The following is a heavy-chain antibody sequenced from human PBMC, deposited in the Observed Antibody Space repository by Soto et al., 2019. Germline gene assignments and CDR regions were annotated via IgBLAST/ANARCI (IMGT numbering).Heavy chain of an antibody. CDR2: IWYDGSNK. V-gene: IGHV3-33*01. D-gene: IGHD3-22*01. Sequence: GGSLRLSCAASGFTFSSYGMHWVRQAPGKGLEWVAVIWYDGSNKYYADSVKGRFTISRENSKNTLYLQMNSLRAEDTAVYYCARDFQGYYYDSSGYYDSGYYYGMDVWGQGTTVTVSS. CDR3: ARDFQGYYYDSSGYYDSGYYYGMDV. CDR1: GFTFSSYG. J-gene: IGHJ6*02.